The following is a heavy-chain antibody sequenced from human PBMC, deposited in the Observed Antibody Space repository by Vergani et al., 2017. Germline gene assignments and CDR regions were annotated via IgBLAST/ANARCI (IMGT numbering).Heavy chain of an antibody. CDR3: ARRMGDWMDV. CDR1: GFTFADYT. J-gene: IGHJ6*04. CDR2: SSWNVGHI. D-gene: IGHD1-26*01. Sequence: DVQLVESGGGLVRPGKSLELSCEASGFTFADYTMHWVRQAPGKGLEWVGGSSWNVGHIGYADSVKGRFTISRDDAKNSLTLQMSSLRPEDTAVYYCARRMGDWMDVWSKGAMVTVSS. V-gene: IGHV3-9*01.